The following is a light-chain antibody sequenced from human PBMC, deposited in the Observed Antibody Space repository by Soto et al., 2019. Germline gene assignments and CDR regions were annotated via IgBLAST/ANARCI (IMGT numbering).Light chain of an antibody. J-gene: IGKJ5*01. CDR2: EVS. V-gene: IGKV2D-29*01. CDR1: QSLLHSDGKTY. Sequence: EIVMTQTPLYMSITPGQPTSISCKSSQSLLHSDGKTYLYWYLQKPGQPPHLLIYEVSNRFSGVPDRFSGTGSGTDFTLKISRVEAEDVGLYYCMQTVQLPGTFGQGTRLEIK. CDR3: MQTVQLPGT.